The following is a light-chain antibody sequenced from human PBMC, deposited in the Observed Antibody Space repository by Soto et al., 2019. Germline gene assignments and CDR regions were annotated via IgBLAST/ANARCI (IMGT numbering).Light chain of an antibody. V-gene: IGKV3-20*01. J-gene: IGKJ4*01. Sequence: EIVLTQSPGTLSLSPGERATLSCRASQSVSSSYFGWYQQKPGQAPRLLIYGTSSRATGIPDRFSGSGSGTEFTLTISSLQYEDFAVYYCQQYKEWPLTFGGGTKVDIK. CDR2: GTS. CDR3: QQYKEWPLT. CDR1: QSVSSSY.